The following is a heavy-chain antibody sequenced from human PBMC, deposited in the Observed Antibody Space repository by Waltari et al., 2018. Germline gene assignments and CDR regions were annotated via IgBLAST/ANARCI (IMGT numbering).Heavy chain of an antibody. CDR3: ARGLSFYYGSGSYYKYYYFDY. CDR2: INHSGST. V-gene: IGHV4-34*01. Sequence: QVQLQQWGAGLLKPSETLSLTCAVYGGSFSGYYWSWIRQPPGKGLEWIGEINHSGSTNYNPSLKSRVTISVDTAKNQCSLKLSSVTAADTAVYYCARGLSFYYGSGSYYKYYYFDYWGQGTLVTVSS. D-gene: IGHD3-10*01. J-gene: IGHJ4*02. CDR1: GGSFSGYY.